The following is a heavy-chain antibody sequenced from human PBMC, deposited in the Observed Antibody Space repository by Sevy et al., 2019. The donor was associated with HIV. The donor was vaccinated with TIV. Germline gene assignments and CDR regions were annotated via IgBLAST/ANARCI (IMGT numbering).Heavy chain of an antibody. CDR2: LNWESGSV. V-gene: IGHV3-9*01. J-gene: IGHJ4*02. CDR1: GFTFDDFA. D-gene: IGHD6-19*01. CDR3: AKDIGATGIAVVAN. Sequence: GGSLRLSCAASGFTFDDFAMHWVRQVPGKGLEWVSGLNWESGSVAYADSVTGRFTISRDNAKTALFLQMDSLRAEDTALYYCAKDIGATGIAVVANWGQGIQVTVSS.